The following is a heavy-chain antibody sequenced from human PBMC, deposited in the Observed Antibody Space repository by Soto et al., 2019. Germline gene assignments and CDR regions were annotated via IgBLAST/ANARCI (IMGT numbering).Heavy chain of an antibody. V-gene: IGHV4-61*01. J-gene: IGHJ4*02. CDR3: ARARGKYSGSYLLDY. CDR2: IYTSGST. Sequence: TSETLSLTCTVSGGSVSSGSYYWSWIRQPPGKGLEWIGRIYTSGSTNYNPSLKSRVTMSVDTSKNQFSLKLSSVTAADTAVYYCARARGKYSGSYLLDYWGQGTLVTVSS. CDR1: GGSVSSGSYY. D-gene: IGHD1-26*01.